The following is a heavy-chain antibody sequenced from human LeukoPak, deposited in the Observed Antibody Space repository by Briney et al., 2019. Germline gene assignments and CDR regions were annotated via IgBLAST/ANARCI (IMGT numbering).Heavy chain of an antibody. CDR3: AKDHYSSGWYSFDY. CDR2: ISYGGSKK. J-gene: IGHJ4*02. V-gene: IGHV3-30*18. CDR1: GFTFSSYG. D-gene: IGHD6-19*01. Sequence: GGSLRLSCAASGFTFSSYGMHWVRQAPGKGLEWVAVISYGGSKKYYADSVKGRFTISRDNSKNTLYLQMISLRAEDTAVYSCAKDHYSSGWYSFDYWGQGTLVTVSS.